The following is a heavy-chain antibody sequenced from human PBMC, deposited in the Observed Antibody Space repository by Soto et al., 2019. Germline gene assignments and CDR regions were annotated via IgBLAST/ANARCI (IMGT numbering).Heavy chain of an antibody. CDR3: ARRLSGPKEEYNAYYFYGLDV. D-gene: IGHD1-1*01. CDR1: GYSLASHL. Sequence: GSLKLSCQGSGYSLASHLITWVRQTPGKGLEWMGRIDPSDSYTNYSPSFQGRVTISADRSISTAFLQWSSLEASDTAIYYCARRLSGPKEEYNAYYFYGLDVWAQRTTVPVSS. CDR2: IDPSDSYT. J-gene: IGHJ6*02. V-gene: IGHV5-10-1*01.